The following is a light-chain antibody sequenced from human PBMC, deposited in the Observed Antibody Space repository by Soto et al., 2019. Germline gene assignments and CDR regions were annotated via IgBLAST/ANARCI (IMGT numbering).Light chain of an antibody. Sequence: EVVLTQSPGTLSLSPGERATLSCRASQSVSSRFIAWYQQKPGQAPRLHIYGASSRATGIPDRFSGSGSGTDFTLTISSLEPDDFAVYSCQQFGNSPYTFGQGTKLEIK. CDR2: GAS. CDR1: QSVSSRF. V-gene: IGKV3-20*01. CDR3: QQFGNSPYT. J-gene: IGKJ2*01.